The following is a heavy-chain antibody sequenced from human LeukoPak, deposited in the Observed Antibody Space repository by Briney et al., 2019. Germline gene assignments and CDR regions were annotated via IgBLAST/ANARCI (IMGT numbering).Heavy chain of an antibody. CDR2: ISHDGSNK. V-gene: IGHV3-30*04. CDR3: ARDIAFDGTRSPDY. Sequence: GGSLRLSCAASGFTFSSYAMHWVRQAPGKGLEWLAVISHDGSNKYYADSVKGRFTISRDNSKNTLYLQMNSLRADDTAVYYCARDIAFDGTRSPDYWGQGTLVTVSS. D-gene: IGHD3-3*02. J-gene: IGHJ4*02. CDR1: GFTFSSYA.